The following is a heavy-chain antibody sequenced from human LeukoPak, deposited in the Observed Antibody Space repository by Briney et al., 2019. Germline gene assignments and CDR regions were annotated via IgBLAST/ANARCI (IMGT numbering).Heavy chain of an antibody. CDR2: INHSGST. V-gene: IGHV4-34*01. CDR1: GGSFSGYY. J-gene: IGHJ2*01. CDR3: ARGRGYCSSTSCYARYSDL. D-gene: IGHD2-2*01. Sequence: SETLSLTCAVYGGSFSGYYWSWIRQPPGKGLEWIGEINHSGSTNYNPSLKSRVTISVDTSKNQFSLKLSSVTAADTAVYYCARGRGYCSSTSCYARYSDLWGRGTLVTVSS.